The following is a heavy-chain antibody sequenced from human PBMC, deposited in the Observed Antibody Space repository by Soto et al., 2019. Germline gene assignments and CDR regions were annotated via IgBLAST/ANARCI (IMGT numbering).Heavy chain of an antibody. CDR3: ARGNLSFDFDT. Sequence: QIQLVESGGDVVQPGKSLRLSCAASGFNFGFFGMHWVRQAPGKGLEWVAFISGDGISTQYADSVRGRFTLSSDYSMKTMSLQLDSLSDEDTALYYCARGNLSFDFDTWGLGTLVTVSS. CDR1: GFNFGFFG. V-gene: IGHV3-30*03. CDR2: ISGDGIST. J-gene: IGHJ4*02. D-gene: IGHD2-2*01.